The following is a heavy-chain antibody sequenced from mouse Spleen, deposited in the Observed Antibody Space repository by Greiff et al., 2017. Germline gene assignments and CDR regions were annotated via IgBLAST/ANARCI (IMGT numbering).Heavy chain of an antibody. J-gene: IGHJ4*01. CDR3: TRYTTVHYAMDY. Sequence: LQESGAELVRPGSSVKISCKASGYAFSSYWMNWVKQRPGQGLEWIGQIYPGDGDTNYNGKFKGKATLTADKSSSTAYMQLSSLTSEDSAVYFCTRYTTVHYAMDYWGQGTSVTVSS. CDR2: IYPGDGDT. V-gene: IGHV1-80*01. CDR1: GYAFSSYW. D-gene: IGHD1-1*01.